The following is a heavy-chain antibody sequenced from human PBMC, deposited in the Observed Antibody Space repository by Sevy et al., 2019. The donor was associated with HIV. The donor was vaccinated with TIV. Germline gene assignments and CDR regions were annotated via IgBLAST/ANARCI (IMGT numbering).Heavy chain of an antibody. D-gene: IGHD3-10*01. CDR1: GFIFRTYW. J-gene: IGHJ5*02. CDR2: IKQDGSEN. CDR3: ARDRGEILRSAFKS. Sequence: GGSLRLSCTGTGFIFRTYWMTWVRQAPGKGLEWVANIKQDGSENYYVDSVKGRFTISRDNSKNTLYLQMNSLRADDTAIYYCARDRGEILRSAFKSWGQGTLVTVSS. V-gene: IGHV3-7*01.